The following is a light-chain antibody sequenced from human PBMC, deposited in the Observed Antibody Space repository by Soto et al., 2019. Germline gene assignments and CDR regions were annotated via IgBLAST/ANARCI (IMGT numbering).Light chain of an antibody. Sequence: QSVLTPPASVSVSPGQSITISCTGTNSDVGGYNYVSWYQQHPGKAPELMIYEVSHRPSGVSNRFSGSKSDNTASLTISGLQAEDEADYYCSSYTSISTLYVFGTGTKVTVL. V-gene: IGLV2-14*01. CDR2: EVS. CDR3: SSYTSISTLYV. J-gene: IGLJ1*01. CDR1: NSDVGGYNY.